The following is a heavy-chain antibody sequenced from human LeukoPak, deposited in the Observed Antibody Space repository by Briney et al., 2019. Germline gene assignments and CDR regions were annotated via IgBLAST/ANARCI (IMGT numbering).Heavy chain of an antibody. V-gene: IGHV3-30*02. J-gene: IGHJ4*02. CDR3: VRIVGVPTADNY. Sequence: GGSLRLSCAASGFTFSSYGMHWVRQAPGKGLEWVAFIRYDGSNEYYADSVKGRFTISRDNAKNTLYLQMNSLRAEDTAVYYCVRIVGVPTADNYWGQGTLVTVSS. CDR1: GFTFSSYG. CDR2: IRYDGSNE. D-gene: IGHD2-2*01.